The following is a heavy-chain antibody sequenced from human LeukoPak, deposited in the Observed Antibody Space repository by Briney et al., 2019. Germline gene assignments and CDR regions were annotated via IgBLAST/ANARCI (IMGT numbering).Heavy chain of an antibody. CDR1: GFTFSSYA. Sequence: GGSLRLSCAASGFTFSSYAMSWVRQAPGKGLEWVSAISGSDGSTYYADSVKGRFTISRDNSKNTLYLQMNSLRAEDTAVYYCAKGGCRGTCNPLAYWGQGALVTVSP. V-gene: IGHV3-23*01. J-gene: IGHJ4*02. CDR3: AKGGCRGTCNPLAY. D-gene: IGHD2-15*01. CDR2: ISGSDGST.